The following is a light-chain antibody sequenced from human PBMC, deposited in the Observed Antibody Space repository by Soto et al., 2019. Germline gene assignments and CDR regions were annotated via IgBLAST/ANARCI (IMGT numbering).Light chain of an antibody. Sequence: QSALTQPRSVSGSPGQSVTISCTGTSSDVGGYNYVSWYQQHPGKAPKLMIYDVSKGPSGVPDRFSGSKSGNTASLTISGLQAEDEADYYCCSYAGSYPWVFGGRTQLTVL. CDR1: SSDVGGYNY. CDR2: DVS. V-gene: IGLV2-11*01. J-gene: IGLJ7*01. CDR3: CSYAGSYPWV.